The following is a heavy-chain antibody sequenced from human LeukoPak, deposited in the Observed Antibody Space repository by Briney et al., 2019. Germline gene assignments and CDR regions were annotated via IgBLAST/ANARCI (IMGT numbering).Heavy chain of an antibody. J-gene: IGHJ4*02. CDR1: GFTFSSYA. CDR2: ISSSSSYI. D-gene: IGHD6-6*01. CDR3: ARGDSSSFLDY. Sequence: GGSLRLSCAASGFTFSSYAMSWVRQAPGKGLEWVSSISSSSSYIYYADSVKGRFTISRDNAKNSLYLQMNSLRAEDTAVYYCARGDSSSFLDYWGQGTLVTVSS. V-gene: IGHV3-21*01.